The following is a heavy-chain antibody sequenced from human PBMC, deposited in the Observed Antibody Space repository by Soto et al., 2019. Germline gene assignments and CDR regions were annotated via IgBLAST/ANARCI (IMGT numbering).Heavy chain of an antibody. D-gene: IGHD3-3*01. Sequence: GGSLRLSCAASGFTFSSYSMNWVRQAPGKGLEWVSSISSSSSYIYYADSVKGRFTISRDNAKNSLYLQMNSLRAEDTAVYYFATTNDFWSGYYNGNWFDPWGQGTMVTVSS. CDR3: ATTNDFWSGYYNGNWFDP. V-gene: IGHV3-21*01. J-gene: IGHJ5*02. CDR1: GFTFSSYS. CDR2: ISSSSSYI.